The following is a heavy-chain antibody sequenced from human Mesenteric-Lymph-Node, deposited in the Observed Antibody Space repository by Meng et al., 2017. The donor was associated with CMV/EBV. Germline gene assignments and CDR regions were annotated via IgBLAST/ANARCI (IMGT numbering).Heavy chain of an antibody. CDR3: VRGGPGNYYYYYYGMDV. D-gene: IGHD3-10*01. CDR2: IKQDGSEK. Sequence: GGSLRLSCAASGFTFSSYWMSWVRQAPGKGLEWVANIKQDGSEKYYVDSVKGRFTISRDNAKNSLYLQMNSLRAEDTAVYYTVRGGPGNYYYYYYGMDVWGQGTTVTVSS. V-gene: IGHV3-7*01. J-gene: IGHJ6*02. CDR1: GFTFSSYW.